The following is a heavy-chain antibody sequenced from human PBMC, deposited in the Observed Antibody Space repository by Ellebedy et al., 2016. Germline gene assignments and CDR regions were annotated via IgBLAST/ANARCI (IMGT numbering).Heavy chain of an antibody. V-gene: IGHV4-30-2*01. D-gene: IGHD7-27*01. J-gene: IGHJ5*02. CDR2: IYHGGTT. Sequence: SETLSLTCAVSGASISSGGYSWSWIRQPPGKGLEWIGDIYHGGTTYYNPSLKSRVTMSVDTSKNPFYLSLASVTAADTALYYCARGATWGSGDWFGPWGQGALVTVSS. CDR3: ARGATWGSGDWFGP. CDR1: GASISSGGYS.